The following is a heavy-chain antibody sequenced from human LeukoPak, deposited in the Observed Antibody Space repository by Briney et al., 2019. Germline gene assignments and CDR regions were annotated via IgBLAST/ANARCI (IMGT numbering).Heavy chain of an antibody. J-gene: IGHJ4*02. CDR2: ISAYNGNT. V-gene: IGHV1-18*01. Sequence: ASLKVSCKASGYTFSNYVISWVRQAPGQGLEWMGWISAYNGNTNYAQKVQGRVTMTTDTSPSTVHMELRSLISDDTAMYYCARVGSRWSIEYWGQGTLVTVSS. D-gene: IGHD6-19*01. CDR3: ARVGSRWSIEY. CDR1: GYTFSNYV.